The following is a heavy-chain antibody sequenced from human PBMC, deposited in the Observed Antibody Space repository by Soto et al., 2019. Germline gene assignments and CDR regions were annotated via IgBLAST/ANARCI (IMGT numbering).Heavy chain of an antibody. V-gene: IGHV4-4*07. D-gene: IGHD6-19*01. CDR2: IYNSGST. J-gene: IGHJ4*02. CDR1: GGSISSYY. CDR3: AREFPYHESSDSYFDY. Sequence: SETLSLTCTVSGGSISSYYWSWIRQPAGKGLEWIGRIYNSGSTNYNPSLKSRVTISVDTSKNQFSLHLNSVTPEDTAVYYCAREFPYHESSDSYFDYWGQGALVTVSS.